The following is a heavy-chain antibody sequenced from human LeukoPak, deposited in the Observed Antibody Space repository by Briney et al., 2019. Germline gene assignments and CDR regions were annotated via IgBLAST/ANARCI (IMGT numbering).Heavy chain of an antibody. V-gene: IGHV3-74*01. CDR3: ARGGSLGSVDY. Sequence: HSGGSLRLSCAASGFIFNSYWMHWVRQAPGKGLMWVSRITMDGRTTRYADSVKGRFTISRDNAKNTLYLQMKGLTADDTAVYYCARGGSLGSVDYWGQGTLVTVSS. J-gene: IGHJ4*02. D-gene: IGHD3-16*02. CDR1: GFIFNSYW. CDR2: ITMDGRTT.